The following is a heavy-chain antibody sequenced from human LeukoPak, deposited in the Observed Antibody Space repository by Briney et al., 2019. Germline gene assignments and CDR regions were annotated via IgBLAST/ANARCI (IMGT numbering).Heavy chain of an antibody. J-gene: IGHJ4*02. CDR3: TRAGGYDNYLDY. CDR2: IRKKAHDWTP. CDR1: GFTFGDYG. D-gene: IGHD5-12*01. V-gene: IGHV3-49*04. Sequence: GGSLRLSCTTSGFTFGDYGFNWVRQAPGKGLEWVGFIRKKAHDWTPQYAASVQGRFTISRDDSKGIAYLEMSSLKTEDTAVYYCTRAGGYDNYLDYWGQGTPVTASS.